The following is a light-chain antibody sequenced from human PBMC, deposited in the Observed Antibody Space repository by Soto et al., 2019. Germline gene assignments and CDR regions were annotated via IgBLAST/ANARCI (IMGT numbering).Light chain of an antibody. J-gene: IGKJ4*01. CDR2: GAS. CDR1: QGVSSSY. Sequence: ELVLTQSPGTLSLSPGKKATLSCRASQGVSSSYLAWYQQKPGQAPRLLIYGASSRATGNPDRFSGSRSGTDFTLIISRLEPEYFAKYSCQQYGSAPLTVGRGTKLDSK. V-gene: IGKV3-20*01. CDR3: QQYGSAPLT.